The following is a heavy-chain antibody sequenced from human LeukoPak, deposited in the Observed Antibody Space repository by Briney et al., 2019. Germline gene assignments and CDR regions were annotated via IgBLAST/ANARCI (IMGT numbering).Heavy chain of an antibody. Sequence: GASVKVSCKASGYTFTSYDINWVRQATGQGLEWMGWMNPNSGNTGYAQKFQGRVTMTRNTSISTAYMELSSLRSEDTAVYYCARAETAGGHYGMDVWGQGTTVTVSS. D-gene: IGHD2-21*02. V-gene: IGHV1-8*01. CDR2: MNPNSGNT. CDR1: GYTFTSYD. CDR3: ARAETAGGHYGMDV. J-gene: IGHJ6*02.